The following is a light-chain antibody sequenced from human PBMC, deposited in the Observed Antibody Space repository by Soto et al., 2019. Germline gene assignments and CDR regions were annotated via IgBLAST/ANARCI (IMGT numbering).Light chain of an antibody. Sequence: QSVLTQPPSVSGAPGQRVTISCTGSSSNIGADFDVHWYQHLPGTAPKLLISHNNNRPSGVPDRFSGSKSGNTASLTVSGLQAEDEADYYCSSYAGSSNVFGTGTKLTVL. V-gene: IGLV1-40*01. J-gene: IGLJ1*01. CDR3: SSYAGSSNV. CDR2: HNN. CDR1: SSNIGADFD.